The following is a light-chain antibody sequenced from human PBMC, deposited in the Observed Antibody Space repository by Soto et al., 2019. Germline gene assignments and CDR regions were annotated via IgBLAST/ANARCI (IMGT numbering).Light chain of an antibody. CDR1: QSVSSN. Sequence: EIVMTQSPATLSVSPGGRATLSCRASQSVSSNLAWYQQKPGQAPRLLIYDASNRATGIPARFSGSGSGTGFTLTISSLEPEDFAVYYCQQRSNWPLTFGQGTRLEIK. CDR3: QQRSNWPLT. J-gene: IGKJ5*01. CDR2: DAS. V-gene: IGKV3-11*01.